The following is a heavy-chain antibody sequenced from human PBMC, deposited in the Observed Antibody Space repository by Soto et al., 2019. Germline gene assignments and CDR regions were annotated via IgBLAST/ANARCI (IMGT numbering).Heavy chain of an antibody. CDR1: GGAFRGYY. CDR3: ARERGRYCSGESCYPFGP. D-gene: IGHD2-15*01. J-gene: IGHJ5*02. V-gene: IGHV4-34*01. CDR2: INDSGST. Sequence: PSETLSLTCAVYGGAFRGYYWSWIRQPPGKGLEWLGEINDSGSTNYNPSLKSRITISLDTSKKEISLRLPSVTAADTAVYYCARERGRYCSGESCYPFGPWGQGALVTVSS.